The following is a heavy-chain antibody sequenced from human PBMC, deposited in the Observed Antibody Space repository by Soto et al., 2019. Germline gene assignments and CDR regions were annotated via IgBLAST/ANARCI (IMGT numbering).Heavy chain of an antibody. CDR1: GGSFSGYY. J-gene: IGHJ5*02. Sequence: SETLSLTCGVYGGSFSGYYWNWIRQPPGKGLEWIGEIDHSRYTNYNPSLKSRVTISVDTSKNQFSLRLTSVTAADTAVYYCARVRDWFDPWGQGTLVTVSS. D-gene: IGHD3-3*01. CDR3: ARVRDWFDP. V-gene: IGHV4-34*01. CDR2: IDHSRYT.